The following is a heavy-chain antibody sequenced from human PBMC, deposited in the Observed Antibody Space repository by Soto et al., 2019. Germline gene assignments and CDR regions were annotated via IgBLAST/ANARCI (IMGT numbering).Heavy chain of an antibody. CDR2: IYHSGST. CDR3: ARVAVAGTRVDY. V-gene: IGHV4-4*02. Sequence: QVQLQESGPGLVKPSGTLSLTCAVSGGSISSSNWWRWVRQPPGKGLEWIGEIYHSGSTNYTPSLKSLVTISVDKSKNQFSLKLSSVTAAATAVYYCARVAVAGTRVDYWGQGTLVTVSS. D-gene: IGHD6-19*01. CDR1: GGSISSSNW. J-gene: IGHJ4*02.